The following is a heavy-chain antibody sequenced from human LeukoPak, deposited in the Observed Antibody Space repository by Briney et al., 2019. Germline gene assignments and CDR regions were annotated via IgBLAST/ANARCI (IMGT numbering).Heavy chain of an antibody. D-gene: IGHD2/OR15-2a*01. CDR2: IYYSGST. Sequence: SETLSLTCTVSGGSISSYYWSWIRQPPGKGLEWIGYIYYSGSTNYNPSLKSRVTISVDTSKNQFSLKLSSVAAADTAVYYCAREAFYWFDPWGQGTLVTVSS. V-gene: IGHV4-59*01. CDR3: AREAFYWFDP. CDR1: GGSISSYY. J-gene: IGHJ5*02.